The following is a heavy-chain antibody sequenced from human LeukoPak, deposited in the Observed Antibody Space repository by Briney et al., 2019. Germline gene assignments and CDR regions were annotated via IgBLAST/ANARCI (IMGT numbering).Heavy chain of an antibody. Sequence: GGSLRLSCAASGFTFSSYAMSWVRQAPGKGLEWVSAISGSGGSTYYADSVKGRFTISRDNSKNTLYLQMNSLRAEDTAVYYCAKCLGCYDFRSGYSAPDYWGQGTLVTVSS. CDR2: ISGSGGST. J-gene: IGHJ4*02. V-gene: IGHV3-23*01. CDR1: GFTFSSYA. D-gene: IGHD3-3*01. CDR3: AKCLGCYDFRSGYSAPDY.